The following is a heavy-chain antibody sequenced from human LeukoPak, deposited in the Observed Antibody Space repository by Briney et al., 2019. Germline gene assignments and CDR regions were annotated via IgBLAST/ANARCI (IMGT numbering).Heavy chain of an antibody. CDR2: ITSDSRYR. V-gene: IGHV3-21*01. CDR1: GFSFSTYN. J-gene: IGHJ4*02. Sequence: GGSLSLSCEASGFSFSTYNMNWGRQAPGKGLEWISSITSDSRYRYYADSVKGRFTISRDNAKNSLYLQMNSLRAEDTAVYYCANSVGDYWGQGTLVTVSS. CDR3: ANSVGDY. D-gene: IGHD4-23*01.